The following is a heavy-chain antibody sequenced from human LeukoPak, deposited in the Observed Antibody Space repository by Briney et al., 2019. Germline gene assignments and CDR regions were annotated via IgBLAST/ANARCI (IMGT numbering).Heavy chain of an antibody. V-gene: IGHV4-61*02. Sequence: SETLSLTCSVSGGSIRSWNYYWGWSRQPPGKGLEWIGRIYTSGSTNYNPSLKSRVTISVDTSKNQFSLKLSSVTAADTAVYYCARDVWFGAGRTFDYWGQGTLVTVSS. D-gene: IGHD3-10*01. CDR1: GGSIRSWNYY. CDR3: ARDVWFGAGRTFDY. J-gene: IGHJ4*02. CDR2: IYTSGST.